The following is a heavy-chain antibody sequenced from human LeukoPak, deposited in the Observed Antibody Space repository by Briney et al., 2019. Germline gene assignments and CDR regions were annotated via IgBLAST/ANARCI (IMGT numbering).Heavy chain of an antibody. CDR3: AHVDSSGYYLLFDY. V-gene: IGHV2-5*02. Sequence: SGPTLVKPTQTLTPTCAFSGFALSTSGVGVGWILQPPGKALEWPALIYWDDDKRYSPSLKSRLTITKDTSKNQVVLTLTNMDPVDTATYYCAHVDSSGYYLLFDYWGQGTLVTVSS. CDR1: GFALSTSGVG. D-gene: IGHD3-22*01. J-gene: IGHJ4*02. CDR2: IYWDDDK.